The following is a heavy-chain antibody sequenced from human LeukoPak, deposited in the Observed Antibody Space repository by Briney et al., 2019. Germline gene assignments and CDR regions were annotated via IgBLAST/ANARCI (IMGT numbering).Heavy chain of an antibody. D-gene: IGHD6-13*01. CDR2: VYSSGTT. Sequence: SETLSLTCTVSGGSISPYYWNWIRQPPGKGLEWIGYVYSSGTTNYNPSLKSRVTISVDTSKNQFSLKLSSVTAADTAVYYCARVGAAAGTRALDYWGQGTLVTVSS. V-gene: IGHV4-59*08. J-gene: IGHJ4*02. CDR3: ARVGAAAGTRALDY. CDR1: GGSISPYY.